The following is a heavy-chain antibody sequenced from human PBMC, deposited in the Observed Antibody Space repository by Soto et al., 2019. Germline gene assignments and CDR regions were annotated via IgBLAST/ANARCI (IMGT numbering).Heavy chain of an antibody. D-gene: IGHD3-22*01. J-gene: IGHJ3*02. Sequence: QVHLVQSGAEVKKPGASVKVSCKASGYTLTSYGISWVRQAPGQGLQWMGWISAYNGNTNYADQFQGRGTMTTDTSTSTAHMEVRSLRSDDTAVYYCARPGACYETSGYPWSTFDIWGQGTMVTVSS. CDR3: ARPGACYETSGYPWSTFDI. CDR1: GYTLTSYG. V-gene: IGHV1-18*01. CDR2: ISAYNGNT.